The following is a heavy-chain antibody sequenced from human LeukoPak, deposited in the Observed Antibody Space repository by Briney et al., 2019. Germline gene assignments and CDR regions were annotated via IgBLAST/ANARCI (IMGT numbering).Heavy chain of an antibody. CDR3: VTAAVAGTVH. V-gene: IGHV3-48*02. J-gene: IGHJ4*02. Sequence: GGSLRLSRAASGFTFSSYGMNWVRQAPGKGLQWVSHITSSSTTIYYADSVEGRFTISRDNAKSSLFLQMNSLRDEDTAVYYCVTAAVAGTVHWGQGTLVTVSS. CDR2: ITSSSTTI. D-gene: IGHD6-19*01. CDR1: GFTFSSYG.